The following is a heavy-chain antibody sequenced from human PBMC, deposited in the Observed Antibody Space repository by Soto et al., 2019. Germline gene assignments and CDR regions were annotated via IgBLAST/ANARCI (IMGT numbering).Heavy chain of an antibody. CDR1: GGSFSGYY. CDR2: INHSGST. J-gene: IGHJ4*02. CDR3: ARPPKRYSYGEYYFDY. D-gene: IGHD5-18*01. Sequence: QVQLQQWGAGLLKPSETLSLTCAVYGGSFSGYYWSWIRQPPGKGLEWIGEINHSGSTNYNPSLKRRVTISVDTYKNQFSLKLSSVTAADTAVYYCARPPKRYSYGEYYFDYWGQGTLVTVSS. V-gene: IGHV4-34*01.